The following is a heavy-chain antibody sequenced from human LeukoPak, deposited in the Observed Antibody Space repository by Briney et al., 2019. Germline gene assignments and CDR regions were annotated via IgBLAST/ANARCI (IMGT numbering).Heavy chain of an antibody. Sequence: GGSLRLSCAASGFTFSSYEMNWVRQAPGKGLEWVSYISSSGSTIYYADSVKGRFTISRDNAKNSLYLQMNSLRAKDTAVYYCAISNGYGMDVWGQGTTVTVSS. D-gene: IGHD2-8*01. CDR3: AISNGYGMDV. CDR2: ISSSGSTI. J-gene: IGHJ6*02. V-gene: IGHV3-48*03. CDR1: GFTFSSYE.